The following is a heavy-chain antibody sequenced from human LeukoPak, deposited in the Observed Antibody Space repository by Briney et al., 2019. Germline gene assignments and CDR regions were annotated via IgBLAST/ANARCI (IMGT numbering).Heavy chain of an antibody. V-gene: IGHV4-4*07. D-gene: IGHD3-3*01. Sequence: PSETLSLTCTVSGGSISSYYWSWIRQPAGKGLEWIGRIYTSWSTNYNPSFKSRVTLSVGTSKNQFSLKLSSVTAADTAVYYCARGLAPYYDCWSGPPLFGYWGQGTLVTVSS. CDR3: ARGLAPYYDCWSGPPLFGY. CDR2: IYTSWST. J-gene: IGHJ4*02. CDR1: GGSISSYY.